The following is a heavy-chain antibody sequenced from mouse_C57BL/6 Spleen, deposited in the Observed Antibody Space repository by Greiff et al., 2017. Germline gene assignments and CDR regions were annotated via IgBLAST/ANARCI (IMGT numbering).Heavy chain of an antibody. Sequence: EVKVIESGGDLVKPGGSLKLSCAASGFTFSSYGMSWVRQTPDKRLEWVATISSGGSYTYYPDSVKGRFTISRDNAKNPLYLQMSSLKSEDTAMYYCARLYYYGSSYFSWFAYWGQGTLVTVSA. V-gene: IGHV5-6*01. D-gene: IGHD1-1*01. J-gene: IGHJ3*01. CDR2: ISSGGSYT. CDR1: GFTFSSYG. CDR3: ARLYYYGSSYFSWFAY.